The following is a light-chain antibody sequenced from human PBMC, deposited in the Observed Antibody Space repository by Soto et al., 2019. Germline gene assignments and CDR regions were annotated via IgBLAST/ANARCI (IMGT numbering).Light chain of an antibody. Sequence: QLVLTQSPSASASLGASVKLTCTLSSGHSNYAIAWQQQQPETCPRYLMTLNRDGSHSKGDGIPNRFSGSSSGAERYLTISSLQSEDEADYYCQTWGTGIVIFGGGTKLTVL. J-gene: IGLJ2*01. CDR2: LNRDGSH. CDR1: SGHSNYA. V-gene: IGLV4-69*01. CDR3: QTWGTGIVI.